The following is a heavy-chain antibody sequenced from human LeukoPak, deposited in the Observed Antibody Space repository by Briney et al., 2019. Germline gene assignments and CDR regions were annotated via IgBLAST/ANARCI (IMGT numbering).Heavy chain of an antibody. J-gene: IGHJ4*02. CDR1: GFTFSSYA. CDR2: ISYDGSNK. CDR3: AKGGFWNGFDY. Sequence: GGSLRLSCAASGFTFSSYAMHWVRQAPGKGLEWVAVISYDGSNKYYADSVKGRFTISRDNSKNTLYLQMNSLRAEDTAVYYCAKGGFWNGFDYWGQGTLVTVSS. D-gene: IGHD1-1*01. V-gene: IGHV3-30-3*01.